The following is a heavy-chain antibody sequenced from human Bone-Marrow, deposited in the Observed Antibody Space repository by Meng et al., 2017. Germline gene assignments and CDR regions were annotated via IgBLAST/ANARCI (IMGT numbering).Heavy chain of an antibody. CDR3: ARQKFSYGLGPPAY. V-gene: IGHV4-34*01. J-gene: IGHJ4*02. CDR1: GGSFSGDY. D-gene: IGHD5-18*01. Sequence: QVQLQQWGAGLLKPSETLSLTCAVYGGSFSGDYWSWIRQPPGKGLEWIGEINHSGRTNYHPSLKSRVTISVDTSRNQFSLKLSSVTAAETAVYYCARQKFSYGLGPPAYWGQGTLVTVSS. CDR2: INHSGRT.